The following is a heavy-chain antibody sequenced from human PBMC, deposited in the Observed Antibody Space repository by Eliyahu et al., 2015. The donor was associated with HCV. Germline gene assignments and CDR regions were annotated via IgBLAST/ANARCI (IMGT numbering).Heavy chain of an antibody. J-gene: IGHJ6*02. Sequence: QVQLVESGGGVVQPGRSLXLSXAASGFXFXXXGMHWVRQAPGKGLEWVAVISYDGSNKYYADSVKGRFTISRDNSKNTLYLQMNSLRAEDTAVYYCAKSSSGWHYYYYYGMDVWGQGTTVTVSS. V-gene: IGHV3-30*18. CDR1: GFXFXXXG. CDR3: AKSSSGWHYYYYYGMDV. D-gene: IGHD6-19*01. CDR2: ISYDGSNK.